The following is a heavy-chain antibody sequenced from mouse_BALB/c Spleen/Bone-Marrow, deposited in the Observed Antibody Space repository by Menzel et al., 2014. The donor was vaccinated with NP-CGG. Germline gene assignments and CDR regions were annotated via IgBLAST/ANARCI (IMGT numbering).Heavy chain of an antibody. V-gene: IGHV1-87*01. J-gene: IGHJ2*01. Sequence: VQLQQSGAELARPGASVKLSCKTSGYTFTTYWMQWVKQRPGQGLECIGAIYPGEGDTRYTQKFKGKATLTADKSSSTAYIQLSNLTSEDSAVYYCSREPSNWGYYWGQGTTLTVSS. CDR3: SREPSNWGYY. CDR2: IYPGEGDT. CDR1: GYTFTTYW.